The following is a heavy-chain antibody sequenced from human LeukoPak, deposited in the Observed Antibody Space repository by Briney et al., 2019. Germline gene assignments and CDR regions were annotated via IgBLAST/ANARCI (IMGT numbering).Heavy chain of an antibody. CDR1: GYTFTGYY. D-gene: IGHD4-17*01. CDR3: ARGADYGVKSDY. V-gene: IGHV1-2*02. Sequence: ASVTVSCKASGYTFTGYYVHWVRQAPGQGLEWMGWINPNSGGTNYAQKFQGRVTMTRDTSISTAYMELSRLISDDTAVYYCARGADYGVKSDYWGQGTLGTVSS. J-gene: IGHJ4*01. CDR2: INPNSGGT.